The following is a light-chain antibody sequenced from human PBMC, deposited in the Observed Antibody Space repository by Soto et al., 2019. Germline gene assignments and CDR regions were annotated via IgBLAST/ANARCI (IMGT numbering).Light chain of an antibody. CDR2: AAS. CDR1: QSVISSH. V-gene: IGKV3-20*01. J-gene: IGKJ1*01. Sequence: EIVLTQSPGTLSLSPGERATLSCRASQSVISSHLAWYQQKPGQAPRLLIYAASSRATGIPDRFSGSGSGTDFTLTISRLEPEDFAVYYCQQYGSSPRTFGQGTKVDVK. CDR3: QQYGSSPRT.